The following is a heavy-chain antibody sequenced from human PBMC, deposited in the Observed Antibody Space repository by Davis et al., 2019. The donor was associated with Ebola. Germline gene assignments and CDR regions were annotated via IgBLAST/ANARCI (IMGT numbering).Heavy chain of an antibody. CDR3: AREGGFGGYGMDV. V-gene: IGHV4-34*01. D-gene: IGHD3-10*01. J-gene: IGHJ6*02. CDR2: TNYRGST. CDR1: GGSFSGYY. Sequence: MPSETLSLTCAVYGGSFSGYYWSWIRQPPGKGLAWIGETNYRGSTNSNPCFKGRVTIPVDMSKNQFSLKLSSVTAADTAVYYCAREGGFGGYGMDVWGQGTTVTVSS.